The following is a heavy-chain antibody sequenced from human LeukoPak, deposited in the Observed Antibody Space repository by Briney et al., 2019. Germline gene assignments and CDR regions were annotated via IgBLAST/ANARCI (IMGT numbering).Heavy chain of an antibody. CDR1: AFTFSTYW. V-gene: IGHV3-7*05. CDR3: VRPRSAWYYFGY. Sequence: TGGSLRLSCAASAFTFSTYWMTGVRQAPGKGLEGVATIHPDGSEKYYVDSVEGRFSISSENAKDSMYLQMNSLRAEDTAVYYCVRPRSAWYYFGYWGQGTLVTVSS. J-gene: IGHJ4*02. CDR2: IHPDGSEK. D-gene: IGHD6-19*01.